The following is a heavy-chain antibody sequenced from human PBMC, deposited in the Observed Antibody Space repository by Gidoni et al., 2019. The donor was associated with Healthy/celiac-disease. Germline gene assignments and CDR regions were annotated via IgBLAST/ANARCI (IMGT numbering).Heavy chain of an antibody. CDR1: YS. CDR2: ISSSSSTI. D-gene: IGHD3-22*01. V-gene: IGHV3-48*02. CDR3: ARGWVYYDSSGLDAFDI. Sequence: YSMNWVRQAPGKGLEWVSYISSSSSTIYYADSVKGRFTISRDNAKNSLYLQMNSLRDEDTAVYYCARGWVYYDSSGLDAFDIWGQGTMVTVSS. J-gene: IGHJ3*02.